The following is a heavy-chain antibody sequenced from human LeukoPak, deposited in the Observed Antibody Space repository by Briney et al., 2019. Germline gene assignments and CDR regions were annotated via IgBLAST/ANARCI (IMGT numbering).Heavy chain of an antibody. J-gene: IGHJ4*02. CDR3: AKQSAGSAAWYSLHYDF. CDR2: ISGSGGST. CDR1: GFTFSSYA. D-gene: IGHD6-13*01. V-gene: IGHV3-23*01. Sequence: LAGGSLRLSCAASGFTFSSYAMSWVRQAPGKGLEWVSAISGSGGSTYYADSVKGRFTISRDNSKDTLYLQMNGLRAEDTAVYFCAKQSAGSAAWYSLHYDFWGQGTLVTVSS.